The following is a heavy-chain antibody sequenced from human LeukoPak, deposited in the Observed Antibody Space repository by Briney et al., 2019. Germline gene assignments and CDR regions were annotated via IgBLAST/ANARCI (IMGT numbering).Heavy chain of an antibody. V-gene: IGHV1-46*01. D-gene: IGHD4-17*01. CDR2: INPSGGST. CDR1: GYIFTSYY. CDR3: ARDESGNTVTSNFDY. J-gene: IGHJ4*02. Sequence: ASVKVSCKAFGYIFTSYYMHWVRQAPGQGLEWMGIINPSGGSTSYAQKFQGRVTMTRDTSTSTVSMELSSLRSEDTAVYYCARDESGNTVTSNFDYWGQGTLVTVSS.